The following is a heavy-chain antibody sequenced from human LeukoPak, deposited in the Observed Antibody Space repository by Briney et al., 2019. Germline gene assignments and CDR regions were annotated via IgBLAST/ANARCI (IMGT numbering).Heavy chain of an antibody. CDR2: ISSSSSYI. D-gene: IGHD4/OR15-4a*01. Sequence: GGSLRLSCAASGFTFSSYSMNWVRQAPGKGLEWVSSISSSSSYIFYADSVKGRFTISRDNSKNTLYLQMNSLRAEDTAVYYCARRAGAYSHPYDYWGQGTLVTVSS. V-gene: IGHV3-21*04. CDR1: GFTFSSYS. J-gene: IGHJ4*02. CDR3: ARRAGAYSHPYDY.